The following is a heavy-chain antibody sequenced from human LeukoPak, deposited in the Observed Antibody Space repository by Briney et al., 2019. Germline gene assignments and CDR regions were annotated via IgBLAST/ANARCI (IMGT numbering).Heavy chain of an antibody. CDR2: IYYSGST. V-gene: IGHV4-39*07. D-gene: IGHD3-22*01. Sequence: PSETLSLTCTVSGGSISSSSYYWGWIRQPPGKGLEWIGSIYYSGSTYYNPSLKSRVTISVDTSKNQFSLKLSSVTAADTAVYYSARDDSSGYYFVGYLFDYWGQGTLVTVSS. CDR3: ARDDSSGYYFVGYLFDY. CDR1: GGSISSSSYY. J-gene: IGHJ4*02.